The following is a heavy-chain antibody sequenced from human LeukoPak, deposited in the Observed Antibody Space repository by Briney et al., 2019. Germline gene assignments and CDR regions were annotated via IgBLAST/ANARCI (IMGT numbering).Heavy chain of an antibody. CDR2: FDPEDGET. V-gene: IGHV1-24*01. D-gene: IGHD3-10*01. Sequence: GASVKVSCKVSGYTLTELSMHWVRQAPGKGLEWMGGFDPEDGETIYAQKFQGRVTMTEDTSTDTAYMELSSLRSEDTAVYYCARWGYYYGSGSHIFDYWGQGTLVTVSS. J-gene: IGHJ4*02. CDR1: GYTLTELS. CDR3: ARWGYYYGSGSHIFDY.